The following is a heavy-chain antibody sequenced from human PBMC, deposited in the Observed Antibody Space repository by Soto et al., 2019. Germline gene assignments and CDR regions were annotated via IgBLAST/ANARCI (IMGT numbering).Heavy chain of an antibody. Sequence: QVQLVQSGAEVKKPGASVKVSCKASGYTFTSYAMHWVRQAPGQRLEWMGGINAGNGNTKYTQKFQGRVTITRDTSASTAYMELSSLRSEDKAVYYCARARSSFPHGAPWDWYFDLLGRGTLVTVSS. CDR3: ARARSSFPHGAPWDWYFDL. D-gene: IGHD1-26*01. V-gene: IGHV1-3*01. CDR1: GYTFTSYA. CDR2: INAGNGNT. J-gene: IGHJ2*01.